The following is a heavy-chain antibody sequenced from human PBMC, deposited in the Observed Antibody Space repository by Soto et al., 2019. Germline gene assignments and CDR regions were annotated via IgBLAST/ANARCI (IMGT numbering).Heavy chain of an antibody. CDR3: ARVRDILTGYSLGP. D-gene: IGHD3-9*01. Sequence: SCKASGYTFTSYGISWVRQAPGQGLERMGWISAYNGNTNYAQKLQGRVTMTTDTSTSTAYMELRSLRSEETAVYYSARVRDILTGYSLGPWGQGPLVTVSS. J-gene: IGHJ5*02. CDR2: ISAYNGNT. V-gene: IGHV1-18*01. CDR1: GYTFTSYG.